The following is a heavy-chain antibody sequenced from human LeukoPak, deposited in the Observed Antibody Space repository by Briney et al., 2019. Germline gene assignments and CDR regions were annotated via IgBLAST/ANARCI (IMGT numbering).Heavy chain of an antibody. V-gene: IGHV3-33*01. CDR2: IWYDGSNK. D-gene: IGHD6-13*01. Sequence: PGGSLRLSCAASGFTFSSYGMHWVRQAPGKGREWVAVIWYDGSNKYYADSVKGRFTISRDNSKNTLYLQMNSLRAEDTAVYYCASDSSSWYNLDYWGQGTLVTVSS. CDR3: ASDSSSWYNLDY. CDR1: GFTFSSYG. J-gene: IGHJ4*02.